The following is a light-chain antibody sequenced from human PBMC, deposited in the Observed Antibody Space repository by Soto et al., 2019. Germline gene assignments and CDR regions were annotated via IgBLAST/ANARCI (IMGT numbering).Light chain of an antibody. J-gene: IGKJ1*01. CDR3: LQHNTYPWT. CDR1: LDIASD. CDR2: GAS. V-gene: IGKV1-17*01. Sequence: DIQMTQSPSSLSASVGDRVTLSCRASLDIASDLDWYQQKPGKAPKRLIYGASSLQSGVPSRFSGSRSGTDFTLTISSLQPEDFATYYCLQHNTYPWTFGQGTKVEIK.